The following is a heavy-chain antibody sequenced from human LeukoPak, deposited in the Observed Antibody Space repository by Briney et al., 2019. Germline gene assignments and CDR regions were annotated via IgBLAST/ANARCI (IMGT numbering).Heavy chain of an antibody. CDR2: IYYSGST. CDR1: GGSISSYY. CDR3: ARHECGGSCPYWYFDL. Sequence: SETLSLTCTVSGGSISSYYWSWIRQPPGKGLEWIGYIYYSGSTNYNPSLKSRVTISVDTSKNQFSLKLSSVTAADTAVYYCARHECGGSCPYWYFDLWGRGTLVTVSS. V-gene: IGHV4-59*08. J-gene: IGHJ2*01. D-gene: IGHD2-15*01.